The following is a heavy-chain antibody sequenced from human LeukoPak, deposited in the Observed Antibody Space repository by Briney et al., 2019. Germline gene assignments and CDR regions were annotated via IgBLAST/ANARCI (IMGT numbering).Heavy chain of an antibody. Sequence: GGSLRLSCAASGSTFSVYYMFWVRQAPGKGLVWVSNISPDATNSKYADFVEGRFTISRDNAKNTLYLQLNSLRVEDAAVYYCATGYRSAYSWDSWGQGTLVTVSS. J-gene: IGHJ4*02. CDR2: ISPDATNS. V-gene: IGHV3-74*03. CDR1: GSTFSVYY. D-gene: IGHD5-12*01. CDR3: ATGYRSAYSWDS.